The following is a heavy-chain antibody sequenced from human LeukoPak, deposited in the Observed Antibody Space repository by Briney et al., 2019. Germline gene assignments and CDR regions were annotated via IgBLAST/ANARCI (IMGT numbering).Heavy chain of an antibody. CDR3: AXXXXXXXXXXXXXV. V-gene: IGHV1-18*01. CDR2: ISAYNGNT. J-gene: IGHJ6*04. Sequence: ASVKVSCKASGYTFTSYGISWVRQAPGQGLEWMGWISAYNGNTNYAHKLQGRVTMTTDTYTSTAYMELTRRRSDDTAVYYCAXXXXXXXXXXXXXVXXXXTTVTVSS. CDR1: GYTFTSYG.